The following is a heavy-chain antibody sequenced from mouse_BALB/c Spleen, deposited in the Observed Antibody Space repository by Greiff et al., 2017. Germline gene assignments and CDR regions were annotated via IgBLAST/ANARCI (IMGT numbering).Heavy chain of an antibody. V-gene: IGHV1-80*01. D-gene: IGHD2-14*01. Sequence: QVQLQQSGAELVRPGSSVKISCKASGYAFSSYWMNWVKQRPGQGLEWIGQIYPGDGDTNYNGKFKGKATLTADKSSITAYMQLSSLTSEDSAVYFCARDRYDRGMDYWGQGTSVTVSS. CDR2: IYPGDGDT. CDR3: ARDRYDRGMDY. J-gene: IGHJ4*01. CDR1: GYAFSSYW.